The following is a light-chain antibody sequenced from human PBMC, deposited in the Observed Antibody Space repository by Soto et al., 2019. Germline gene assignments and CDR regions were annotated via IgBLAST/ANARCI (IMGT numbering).Light chain of an antibody. V-gene: IGKV3-15*01. Sequence: EIVMTQSPATLSVSQGERATPSSRASQSVSSNLAWYQQTNGQAPKILIYGASTRDTGIPARFSGSWSGTEFTLPLSSLQSEDFSAYYCQHNNSKPLTFGRGTKVEIK. J-gene: IGKJ4*01. CDR2: GAS. CDR3: QHNNSKPLT. CDR1: QSVSSN.